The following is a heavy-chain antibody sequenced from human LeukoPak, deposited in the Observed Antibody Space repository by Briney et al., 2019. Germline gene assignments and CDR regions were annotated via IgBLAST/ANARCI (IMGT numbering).Heavy chain of an antibody. CDR1: GYTFTGYY. CDR2: INPNSGGT. D-gene: IGHD6-19*01. V-gene: IGHV1-2*02. J-gene: IGHJ6*03. Sequence: ASVKVSCKASGYTFTGYYMHWVRQAPGQGLEWMGWINPNSGGTNYAQKFQGRVTMTRDTSISAAYMELSRLRSDDTAVYYCARDGLIAVAGTYYYYYYMDVWGKGTTVTVSS. CDR3: ARDGLIAVAGTYYYYYYMDV.